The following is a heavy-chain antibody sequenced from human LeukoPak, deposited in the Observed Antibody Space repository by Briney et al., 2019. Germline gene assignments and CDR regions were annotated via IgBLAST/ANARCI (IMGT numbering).Heavy chain of an antibody. CDR2: ITPFNGDT. CDR3: VGETPTYDAFEI. D-gene: IGHD3-10*01. Sequence: ASVKVSCKTSRYAFTYRYLHWVRQAPGQALEWMGWITPFNGDTNYTQKFQDRLSITTDRSMTTAYMELNSLKSEDTAMYYCVGETPTYDAFEIWGQGTMVTVSS. CDR1: RYAFTYRY. V-gene: IGHV1-45*02. J-gene: IGHJ3*02.